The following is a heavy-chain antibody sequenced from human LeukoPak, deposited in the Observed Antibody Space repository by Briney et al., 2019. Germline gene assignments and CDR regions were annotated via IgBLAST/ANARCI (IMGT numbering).Heavy chain of an antibody. V-gene: IGHV1-2*02. J-gene: IGHJ4*02. Sequence: ASVKVSCKASGYSFTGYYMHWVRQAPGQGLERMGWINPNSGGTNYAQKFQGRVTMTRDTSISTAYMELSRLRSDDTAVYYCARDFGRTSCGYWGQGTLVTVSS. D-gene: IGHD2-2*01. CDR3: ARDFGRTSCGY. CDR2: INPNSGGT. CDR1: GYSFTGYY.